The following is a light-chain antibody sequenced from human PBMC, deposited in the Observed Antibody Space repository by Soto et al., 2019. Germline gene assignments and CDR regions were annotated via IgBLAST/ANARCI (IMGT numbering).Light chain of an antibody. CDR1: QSVGSSY. CDR3: HQYRRSPPGEFT. J-gene: IGKJ3*01. V-gene: IGKV3-20*01. Sequence: EIVLTQSPGTLSLSPGERATLSCRASQSVGSSYLAWYQQKPGQAPRLVIYGASSRATGIPDRFSGSGSGTYLTLTISSLEREDFAVYYCHQYRRSPPGEFTFGPGTKVDIK. CDR2: GAS.